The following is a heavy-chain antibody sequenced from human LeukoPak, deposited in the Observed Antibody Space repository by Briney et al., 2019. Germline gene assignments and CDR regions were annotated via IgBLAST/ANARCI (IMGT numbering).Heavy chain of an antibody. V-gene: IGHV3-7*03. Sequence: GGSLRLSCAASGFSIDTYYMSWVRQAPGKGLEWVANIKQDGREKHYVDSVKGRFTISRDNSKNSLYLQMSSLRSEDTAVYYCARTYRGLWFGSPNWFDHWGQGTLVTVSS. D-gene: IGHD3-10*01. CDR3: ARTYRGLWFGSPNWFDH. CDR1: GFSIDTYY. J-gene: IGHJ5*02. CDR2: IKQDGREK.